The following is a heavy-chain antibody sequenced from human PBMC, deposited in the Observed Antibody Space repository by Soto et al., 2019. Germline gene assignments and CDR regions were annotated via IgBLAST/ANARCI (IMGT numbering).Heavy chain of an antibody. CDR3: ARVTNTAMVIT. Sequence: EVQLVESGGGLVKPGGSLRLSCAASGFTFSSYSMNWVRQAPGKGLEWVSSISSSSSYIYYADSVKGRFTVSRDNAKNSLYLQMNSLRAEDTAVYYCARVTNTAMVITWGQGTLVTVSS. D-gene: IGHD5-18*01. V-gene: IGHV3-21*01. CDR1: GFTFSSYS. J-gene: IGHJ5*02. CDR2: ISSSSSYI.